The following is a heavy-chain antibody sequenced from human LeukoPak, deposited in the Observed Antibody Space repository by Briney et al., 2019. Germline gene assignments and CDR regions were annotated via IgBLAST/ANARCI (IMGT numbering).Heavy chain of an antibody. CDR3: ARESVYYDSSGYYYAVYYYYYMDV. CDR1: GGSISSSSYY. CDR2: IYYSGST. D-gene: IGHD3-22*01. V-gene: IGHV4-39*07. Sequence: SETLSLTCTVSGGSISSSSYYWGWIRQPPGKGLEWIGSIYYSGSTYYSPSLKSRVTISVETSKNQFSLKLSSVTAADTAVYYCARESVYYDSSGYYYAVYYYYYMDVWGKGTTVTVSS. J-gene: IGHJ6*03.